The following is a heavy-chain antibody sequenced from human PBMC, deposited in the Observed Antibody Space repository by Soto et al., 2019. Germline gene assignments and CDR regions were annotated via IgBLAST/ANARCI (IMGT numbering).Heavy chain of an antibody. CDR1: GGSISSSSYY. CDR2: IYYSGST. Sequence: SETLSLTCTVSGGSISSSSYYWGWIRQPPGKGLEWIGSIYYSGSTYYNPSLKSRVTISVDTSKNQFSLKLSSVTAADTAVYYCARHHYSNYYYYYYGMDVWGQGTTVTVSS. V-gene: IGHV4-39*01. D-gene: IGHD4-4*01. CDR3: ARHHYSNYYYYYYGMDV. J-gene: IGHJ6*02.